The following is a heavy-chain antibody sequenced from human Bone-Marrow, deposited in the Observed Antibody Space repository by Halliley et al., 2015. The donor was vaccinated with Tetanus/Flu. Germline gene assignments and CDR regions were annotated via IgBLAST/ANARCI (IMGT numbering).Heavy chain of an antibody. Sequence: QVQLVQSGPGLVKPSRTLSLTCAISGDSVSSNSASWSWIRQSPSRGLEWLGRTYYRSKWYNHYAVSVKSRITISPDTSKNQFSLQLNSGTPEDTAVYYCARAGGHLFDYWGQGTLVTVSS. V-gene: IGHV6-1*01. CDR3: ARAGGHLFDY. CDR1: GDSVSSNSAS. J-gene: IGHJ4*02. CDR2: TYYRSKWYN. D-gene: IGHD3-10*01.